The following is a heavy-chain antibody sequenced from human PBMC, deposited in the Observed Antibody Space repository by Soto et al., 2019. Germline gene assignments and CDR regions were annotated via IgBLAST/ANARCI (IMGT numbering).Heavy chain of an antibody. Sequence: GETLKLSRKGSGYRFTNYWIGWVRQTPGKGLEWMGIISPRDSYTRYRPSFQGQVTISADKSISTAYLQWSSLKASDTAMYYCARQIYDSDTGPNFQYYFDSWGQGTPVTVSS. D-gene: IGHD3-22*01. J-gene: IGHJ4*02. CDR3: ARQIYDSDTGPNFQYYFDS. CDR1: GYRFTNYW. V-gene: IGHV5-51*01. CDR2: ISPRDSYT.